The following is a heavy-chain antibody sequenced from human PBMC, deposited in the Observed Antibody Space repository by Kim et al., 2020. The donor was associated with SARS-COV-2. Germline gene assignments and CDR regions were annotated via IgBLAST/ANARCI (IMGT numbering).Heavy chain of an antibody. CDR1: GYSFTSYW. Sequence: GESLKISCKGSGYSFTSYWISWVRQMPGKGLEWMGRIDPSVSYTNYSPSFQGHVTISADKSISTAYLQWSSLKASDTAMYYCARRADYDSSGYYPTFFDYWGQGTLVTVSS. CDR3: ARRADYDSSGYYPTFFDY. J-gene: IGHJ4*02. V-gene: IGHV5-10-1*01. D-gene: IGHD3-22*01. CDR2: IDPSVSYT.